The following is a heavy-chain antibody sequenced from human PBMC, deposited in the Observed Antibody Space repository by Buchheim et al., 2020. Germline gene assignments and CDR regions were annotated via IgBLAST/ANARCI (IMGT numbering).Heavy chain of an antibody. J-gene: IGHJ6*02. CDR1: GGSFSGYY. Sequence: QVQLQQWGAGLLKPSGTLSLTCAVYGGSFSGYYWSWIRQPPGKGLEWIGEINHSGSTTYNPSLKSRVTISVDTSKNQFSLKLSSVTAADTAVYYCARGPTVTTPDYYYGMDVWGQGTT. CDR3: ARGPTVTTPDYYYGMDV. CDR2: INHSGST. D-gene: IGHD4-17*01. V-gene: IGHV4-34*01.